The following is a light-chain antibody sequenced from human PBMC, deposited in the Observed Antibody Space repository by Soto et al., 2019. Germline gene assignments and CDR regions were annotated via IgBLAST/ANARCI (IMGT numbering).Light chain of an antibody. J-gene: IGKJ2*01. CDR2: KVS. V-gene: IGKV2-30*01. CDR3: MQGTHWPRT. Sequence: DVVMTQSPLSLPVTLGQPASISCRSSQSLVYSDGNTYLNWFQQRPGQSPRRLIYKVSNRDSGVPDRFSGSWAGADFTLKISRVEAGDVGVYYCMQGTHWPRTFGQGTKLEIK. CDR1: QSLVYSDGNTY.